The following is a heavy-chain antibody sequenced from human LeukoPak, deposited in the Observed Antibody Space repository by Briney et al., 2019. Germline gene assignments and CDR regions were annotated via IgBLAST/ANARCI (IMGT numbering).Heavy chain of an antibody. CDR1: GFTFSRCG. CDR3: AKDAMVRGVTHAFDI. Sequence: GGSLRLSCAASGFTFSRCGMHWVRQAPGKGLEWVAVISYDGSNKYYADSVKGRFIISRDNSKNTLYLQMNSLRAEDTAVYYCAKDAMVRGVTHAFDIWGQGTMVTVSS. CDR2: ISYDGSNK. D-gene: IGHD3-10*01. V-gene: IGHV3-30*18. J-gene: IGHJ3*02.